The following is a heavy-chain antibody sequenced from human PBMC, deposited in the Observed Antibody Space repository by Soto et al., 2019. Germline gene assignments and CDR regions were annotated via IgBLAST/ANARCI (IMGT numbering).Heavy chain of an antibody. CDR2: IDWDDDK. Sequence: SGLTLVNPTQTLTLTCTFSGFSLSTSGMRVSWIRQPPGKALEWLARIDWDDDKFYNTSLKTRLTISKDSSKNQVVLTMTNMDPVDTATYYCARMFHCSGGTCPFDYWGQGALVTVSS. CDR3: ARMFHCSGGTCPFDY. J-gene: IGHJ4*02. V-gene: IGHV2-70*04. D-gene: IGHD2-15*01. CDR1: GFSLSTSGMR.